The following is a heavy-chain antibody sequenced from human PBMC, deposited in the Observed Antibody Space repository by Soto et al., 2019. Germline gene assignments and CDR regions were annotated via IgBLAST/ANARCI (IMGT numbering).Heavy chain of an antibody. J-gene: IGHJ4*02. CDR3: ARQIYDSDTGPNFQYYFDS. Sequence: PGESLKISCKGSGYSFAGYWIPGVRQKPGKGLEWMGRIDPSDSQTYYSPSFRGHVTIAVTKSITTVFLQWSSLRASDTAMYYCARQIYDSDTGPNFQYYFDSWGQGTPVTVSS. CDR2: IDPSDSQT. CDR1: GYSFAGYW. V-gene: IGHV5-10-1*01. D-gene: IGHD3-22*01.